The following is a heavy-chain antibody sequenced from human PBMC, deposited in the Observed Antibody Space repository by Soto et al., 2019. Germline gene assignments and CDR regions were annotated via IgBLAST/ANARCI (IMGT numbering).Heavy chain of an antibody. V-gene: IGHV3-21*01. CDR3: ARNRNPSSKTHGMDV. J-gene: IGHJ6*02. Sequence: EVQLVESGGGLVEPGGSLRLSCAPSGLSFSTHSMNWVRQAPGKGLEWVSSISSDSYYIYYADSVKGRFTISRDNAKNSLYLQMNGLRADNTAVYYCARNRNPSSKTHGMDVWGQGTTVTVSS. CDR2: ISSDSYYI. CDR1: GLSFSTHS.